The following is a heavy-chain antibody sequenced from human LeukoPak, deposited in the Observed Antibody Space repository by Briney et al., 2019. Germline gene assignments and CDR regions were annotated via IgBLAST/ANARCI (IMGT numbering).Heavy chain of an antibody. D-gene: IGHD3-16*01. CDR3: ARQGFFGAGFWFDL. CDR1: GGSISSGSYY. Sequence: SETLSLTCTVSGGSISSGSYYWSWIRQPAGKGLEWIGRIYTSGSTNYNPSLKSRVTISVDTSKNQFSLKLSSVTAADTAVYYCARQGFFGAGFWFDLWGQGTLVTVSS. CDR2: IYTSGST. J-gene: IGHJ5*02. V-gene: IGHV4-61*02.